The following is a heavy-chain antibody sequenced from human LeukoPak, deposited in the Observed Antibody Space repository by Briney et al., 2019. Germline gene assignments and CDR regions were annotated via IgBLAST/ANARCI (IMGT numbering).Heavy chain of an antibody. Sequence: GGSLRLSCAASGFTFSSYAMHWVRQAPGKGLEWVAVISYDGSSKNYADSVKGRFTISRDNSENTLYLQMSSLKTDDSAVYYCARNPAAWFGELSSWFDPWGQGTLVTVSS. CDR3: ARNPAAWFGELSSWFDP. D-gene: IGHD3-10*01. CDR2: ISYDGSSK. J-gene: IGHJ5*02. CDR1: GFTFSSYA. V-gene: IGHV3-30-3*01.